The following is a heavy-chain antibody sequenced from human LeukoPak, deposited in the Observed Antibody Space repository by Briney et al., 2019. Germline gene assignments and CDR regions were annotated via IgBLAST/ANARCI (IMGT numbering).Heavy chain of an antibody. CDR2: INPNSGGT. D-gene: IGHD3-10*01. J-gene: IGHJ6*02. CDR1: GYTFTGYY. Sequence: ASVKVSCKASGYTFTGYYIHWVRQAPGQGLEWMGWINPNSGGTNYAQKFQGWVTMTRDTSISTAFMELSRLTSDDTAVYYCARDNGDYGSEYYGMDVWGQGTAVTVSS. CDR3: ARDNGDYGSEYYGMDV. V-gene: IGHV1-2*04.